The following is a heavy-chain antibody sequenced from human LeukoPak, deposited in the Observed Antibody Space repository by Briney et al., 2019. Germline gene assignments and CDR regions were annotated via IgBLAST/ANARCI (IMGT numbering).Heavy chain of an antibody. CDR3: ARLTKARDGIAAALVALDY. CDR1: GGSISSSSYY. Sequence: SETLSLTCTVSGGSISSSSYYWSWIRQPPGKGLEWIGGINHSGSTNYNPSLKSRVTISVDTSKNQFSLKLSSVTAADTAVYYCARLTKARDGIAAALVALDYWGQGTLVTVSS. V-gene: IGHV4-39*07. CDR2: INHSGST. J-gene: IGHJ4*02. D-gene: IGHD6-13*01.